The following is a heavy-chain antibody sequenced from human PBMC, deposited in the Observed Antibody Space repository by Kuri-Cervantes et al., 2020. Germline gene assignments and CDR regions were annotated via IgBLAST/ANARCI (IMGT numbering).Heavy chain of an antibody. J-gene: IGHJ4*02. D-gene: IGHD3-22*01. V-gene: IGHV3-23*01. CDR1: GFTFSSYA. Sequence: ETLSLTCAASGFTFSSYAMSWVRQAPGKGLEWVSAISGSGGSTYYADSVKGRFTTSRDNSKNTLYLQMNSLRAEDTAVYYCAKATGYYYDSSGPYLFDYWGQGTLVTVSS. CDR2: ISGSGGST. CDR3: AKATGYYYDSSGPYLFDY.